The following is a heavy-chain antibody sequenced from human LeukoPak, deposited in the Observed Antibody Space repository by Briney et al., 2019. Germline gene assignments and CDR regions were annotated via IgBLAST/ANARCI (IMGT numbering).Heavy chain of an antibody. CDR3: ARHQSYYDILTGTHYYYGMDV. CDR1: GYSFTSYW. V-gene: IGHV5-51*01. J-gene: IGHJ6*02. CDR2: IYPGDSDT. Sequence: GESLKISCKGSGYSFTSYWIGWVRQMPGKGLEWIGIIYPGDSDTRYSPSFQGQVTISADKSISTAYLQWSSLKASDTAMYYCARHQSYYDILTGTHYYYGMDVWGQGTTVTVSS. D-gene: IGHD3-9*01.